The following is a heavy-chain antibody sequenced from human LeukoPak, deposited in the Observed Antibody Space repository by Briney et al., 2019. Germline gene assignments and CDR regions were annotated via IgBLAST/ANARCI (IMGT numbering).Heavy chain of an antibody. V-gene: IGHV1-8*01. CDR2: MNPNSGRT. Sequence: ASVKVSCKASGYTLTSYDINWVRQATGQGLEWMGWMNPNSGRTGYAQKFRDRISITRNTSISAAYMELSSLTSEDTGVYYCTRETSSRYFDFWGQGTLVTVSS. J-gene: IGHJ4*02. CDR1: GYTLTSYD. CDR3: TRETSSRYFDF.